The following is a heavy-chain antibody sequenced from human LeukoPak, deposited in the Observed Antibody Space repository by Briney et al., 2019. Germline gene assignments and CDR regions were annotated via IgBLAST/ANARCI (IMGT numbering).Heavy chain of an antibody. CDR1: GFTFSSYG. CDR2: ISYDGSNK. Sequence: GGSLRLSCAASGFTFSSYGMHWVRQAPGKGLEWVAVISYDGSNKYYADSVKGRFTISRDNSKNTLYLQMNSLRAEDTAVYYCAKDWDSSSSGDYWGQGTLVTVSS. CDR3: AKDWDSSSSGDY. V-gene: IGHV3-30*18. D-gene: IGHD6-6*01. J-gene: IGHJ4*02.